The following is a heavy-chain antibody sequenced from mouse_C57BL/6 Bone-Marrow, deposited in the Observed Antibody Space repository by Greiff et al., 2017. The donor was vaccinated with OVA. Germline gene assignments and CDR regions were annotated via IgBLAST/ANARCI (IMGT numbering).Heavy chain of an antibody. Sequence: QVHVKQSGAGLVKPGASVKMSCKASGYTFTSYWITWVKQRPGQGLEWIGDIYPGSGSTNYNEKFKSKATLTVDTSSSTAYMQLSSLTSEDSAFYDCARWGLRRRGYFDYWGQGTTLTVSS. CDR3: ARWGLRRRGYFDY. J-gene: IGHJ2*01. CDR2: IYPGSGST. CDR1: GYTFTSYW. D-gene: IGHD2-4*01. V-gene: IGHV1-55*01.